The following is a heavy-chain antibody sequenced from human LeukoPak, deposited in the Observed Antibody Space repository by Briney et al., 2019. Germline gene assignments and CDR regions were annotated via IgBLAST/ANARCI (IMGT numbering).Heavy chain of an antibody. D-gene: IGHD1-26*01. CDR2: IYYSGST. J-gene: IGHJ1*01. V-gene: IGHV4-59*01. CDR3: ARGARGYFQR. Sequence: SETLSLTCTVSGGSISSYYWSWIRQPPGKGLEWIGYIYYSGSTNYNPSLKSRVTISVDTSKNQFSLKLGSVTAAGTAVYYCARGARGYFQRWGQGTLVTVSS. CDR1: GGSISSYY.